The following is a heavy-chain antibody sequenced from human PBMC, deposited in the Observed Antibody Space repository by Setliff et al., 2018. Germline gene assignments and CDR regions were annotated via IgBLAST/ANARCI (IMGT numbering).Heavy chain of an antibody. J-gene: IGHJ2*01. CDR2: IYPDDSDT. CDR3: ARRRRFDSGGPRSPWYFDL. D-gene: IGHD3-22*01. V-gene: IGHV5-51*01. Sequence: PGESLKISCTGSGYSFITYWIGWVRQMPGKGLEWMGIIYPDDSDTRYSPSVQGPFTISADKSISTAYLPWSSLKASDTAFYYCARRRRFDSGGPRSPWYFDLWGRGTLVTVSS. CDR1: GYSFITYW.